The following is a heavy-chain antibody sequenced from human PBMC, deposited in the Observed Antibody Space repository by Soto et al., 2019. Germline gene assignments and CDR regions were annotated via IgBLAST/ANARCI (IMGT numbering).Heavy chain of an antibody. CDR1: GYSFNTNW. J-gene: IGHJ4*02. CDR3: ARHGCVSTSCYLDY. Sequence: PGESLKISCKGSGYSFNTNWITWVRQMPGKGLEWMGTIDPSDSYTNYSPSFQGHVTISADKSISTAYLQWSSLRASDTAVFYCARHGCVSTSCYLDYWGQGTQVTVSS. CDR2: IDPSDSYT. D-gene: IGHD2-2*01. V-gene: IGHV5-10-1*01.